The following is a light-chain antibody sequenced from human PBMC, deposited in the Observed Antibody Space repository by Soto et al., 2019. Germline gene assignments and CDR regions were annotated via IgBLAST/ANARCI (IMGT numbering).Light chain of an antibody. Sequence: EILMTQSPATLSASVGDRVTITCRASQRISSWLAWYQQKPGQAPKLLIYDASSWESGVPSRFSGSGSGTEFTLTISSLQPEDFATYYCQQYNSFSVTFGQGTKVDI. CDR1: QRISSW. CDR3: QQYNSFSVT. J-gene: IGKJ1*01. CDR2: DAS. V-gene: IGKV1-5*01.